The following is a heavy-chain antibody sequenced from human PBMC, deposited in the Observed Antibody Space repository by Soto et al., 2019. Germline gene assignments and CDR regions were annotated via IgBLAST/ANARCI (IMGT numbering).Heavy chain of an antibody. Sequence: ASVKVSCKTSGYSFTDYDIHWVRQAAGQGLEWMGWMNPGSDKKGYAQKFRGRVTISRNTSITTAYMELSSLRSEDTAVYYCASDNGSSGFDPWGQGTLVTVSS. CDR3: ASDNGSSGFDP. CDR1: GYSFTDYD. V-gene: IGHV1-8*01. CDR2: MNPGSDKK. J-gene: IGHJ5*02. D-gene: IGHD6-6*01.